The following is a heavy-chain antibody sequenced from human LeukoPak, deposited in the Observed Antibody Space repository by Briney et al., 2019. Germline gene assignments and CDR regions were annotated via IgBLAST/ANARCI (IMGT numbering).Heavy chain of an antibody. D-gene: IGHD4-17*01. J-gene: IGHJ4*02. V-gene: IGHV3-23*01. Sequence: GGSLRLSCAASGFTFNNYAMSWVRQPPGKGLEWVSAVNGDGDSTYYADSVKGRFTVSRDNSKNTLSLQMNSLRAEDTAIYYCAKPLCMTTVPRGGFDSWGQGALVTVSS. CDR3: AKPLCMTTVPRGGFDS. CDR2: VNGDGDST. CDR1: GFTFNNYA.